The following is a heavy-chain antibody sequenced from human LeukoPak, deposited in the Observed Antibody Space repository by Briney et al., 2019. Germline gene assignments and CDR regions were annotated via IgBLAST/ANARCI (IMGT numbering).Heavy chain of an antibody. Sequence: ASVKVSCKASGYTFNVYYMHWVRQAPGQGLEWMGWINGNTGVTHYARKFQGRVTMTRDTSITTAYMELSSLRSDDTAVYYCARVNGGNSYDFDYWGQGTLVTVSS. CDR1: GYTFNVYY. V-gene: IGHV1-2*02. J-gene: IGHJ4*02. CDR3: ARVNGGNSYDFDY. CDR2: INGNTGVT. D-gene: IGHD4-23*01.